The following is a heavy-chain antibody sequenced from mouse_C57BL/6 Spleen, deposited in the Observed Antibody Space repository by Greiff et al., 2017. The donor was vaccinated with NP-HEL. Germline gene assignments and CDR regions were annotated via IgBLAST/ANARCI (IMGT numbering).Heavy chain of an antibody. V-gene: IGHV1-81*01. D-gene: IGHD2-1*01. CDR1: GYTFTSYG. Sequence: VQLQQSGAELARPGASVKLSCKASGYTFTSYGISWVKQRTGQGLEWIGDIYPRSGNTYYNEKFKGKATLTADKSSSTAYMELRSLTSEDSAVYFCARPSNMGTTWSAFSAMDYWGQGTSVTVSS. J-gene: IGHJ4*01. CDR3: ARPSNMGTTWSAFSAMDY. CDR2: IYPRSGNT.